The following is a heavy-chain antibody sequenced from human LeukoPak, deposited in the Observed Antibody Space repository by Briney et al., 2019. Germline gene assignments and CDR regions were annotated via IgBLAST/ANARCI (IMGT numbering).Heavy chain of an antibody. D-gene: IGHD3-10*01. CDR1: GFTVSSNS. CDR3: ARDRGPVFRGVLFSPHNWFDP. Sequence: QTGGSLRLSCTVSGFTVSSNSMSWVRQAPGKGLEWVSFIYSDNTHYSDSVKGRFTISRDNSKNTLYLQMNSLRSDDTAIYYCARDRGPVFRGVLFSPHNWFDPWGQGTLVTVSS. V-gene: IGHV3-53*05. CDR2: IYSDNT. J-gene: IGHJ5*02.